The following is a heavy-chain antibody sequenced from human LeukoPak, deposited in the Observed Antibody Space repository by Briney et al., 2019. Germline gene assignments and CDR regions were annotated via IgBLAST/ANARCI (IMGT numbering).Heavy chain of an antibody. V-gene: IGHV3-33*01. CDR2: IWYDGSNK. CDR3: ARIQYHYDSSGYEAMSYSDY. D-gene: IGHD3-22*01. J-gene: IGHJ4*02. CDR1: GFTFSSYG. Sequence: PGGSLRLSCAASGFTFSSYGMHWVCQAPGKGLEWVAVIWYDGSNKYYADSVKGRFTISRDNSKNTLYLQMNSLRAEDTAVYYCARIQYHYDSSGYEAMSYSDYWGQGTLVTVSS.